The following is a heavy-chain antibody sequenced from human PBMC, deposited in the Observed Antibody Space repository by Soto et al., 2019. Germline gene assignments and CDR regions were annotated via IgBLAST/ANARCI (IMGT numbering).Heavy chain of an antibody. CDR3: AKDRYYDSSGYPIPFCYDGMDV. CDR1: GFTFSSYG. Sequence: HPGGSLRLSCAASGFTFSSYGMHWVRQAPGKGLEWVAVISYDGSNKYYADSVKGRFTISRDNSKNTLYLQMNSLRAEDTAVYYCAKDRYYDSSGYPIPFCYDGMDVWGQGTTVTV. V-gene: IGHV3-30*18. D-gene: IGHD3-22*01. CDR2: ISYDGSNK. J-gene: IGHJ6*02.